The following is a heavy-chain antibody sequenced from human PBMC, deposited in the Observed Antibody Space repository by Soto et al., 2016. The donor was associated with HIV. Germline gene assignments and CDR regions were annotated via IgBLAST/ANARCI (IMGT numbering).Heavy chain of an antibody. V-gene: IGHV1-2*02. J-gene: IGHJ6*03. D-gene: IGHD3-22*01. CDR1: GYTFNDYY. Sequence: QVQLVQSGAEVKKPGASVKVSCKASGYTFNDYYMHWVRQAPGQGLEWMGWINPHNGATKYAQKLQGRVTMTRNTSISTAYMELSRLRSDDTAVYYCARAPRYYDSSGYYHYYMDVWGEGTTVTVSS. CDR3: ARAPRYYDSSGYYHYYMDV. CDR2: INPHNGAT.